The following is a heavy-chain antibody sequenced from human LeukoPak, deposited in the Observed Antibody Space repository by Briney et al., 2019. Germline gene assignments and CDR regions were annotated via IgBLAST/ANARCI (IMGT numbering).Heavy chain of an antibody. Sequence: PGGSLRLSCAASGFTFSSYAMSWVRQAPGKGLEWVSAISGSGGSTYYADSVKGRFTISRDNSKNTLYLQMNSLRAEDTAVFYCAKDMADYYDSSGYQFDYWGQGTLVTVSS. CDR2: ISGSGGST. CDR1: GFTFSSYA. D-gene: IGHD3-22*01. CDR3: AKDMADYYDSSGYQFDY. J-gene: IGHJ4*02. V-gene: IGHV3-23*01.